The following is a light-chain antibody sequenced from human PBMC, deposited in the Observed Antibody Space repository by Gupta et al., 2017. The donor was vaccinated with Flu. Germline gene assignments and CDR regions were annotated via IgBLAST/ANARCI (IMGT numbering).Light chain of an antibody. Sequence: QPGLTQPPSASGSPGQGVTISCSGNRSNIGINTVSWYQHLPGVAPKLHIYSNSRRHSGVPDRFSGSKSGTSASLVISSLQSEDEADYYCAAWDDNRQVLIFGGGTRLTVL. V-gene: IGLV1-44*01. CDR2: SNS. J-gene: IGLJ2*01. CDR1: RSNIGINT. CDR3: AAWDDNRQVLI.